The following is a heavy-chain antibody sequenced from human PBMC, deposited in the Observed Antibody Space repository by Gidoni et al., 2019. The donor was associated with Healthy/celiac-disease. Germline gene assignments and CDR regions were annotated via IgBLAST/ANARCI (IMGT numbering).Heavy chain of an antibody. V-gene: IGHV3-23*01. D-gene: IGHD6-25*01. CDR2: ISGSGGST. J-gene: IGHJ6*02. CDR1: GFTFSSYA. CDR3: AKAAKYYYYGMDV. Sequence: RLSCAASGFTFSSYAMSWVRQAPGKGLEWVSAISGSGGSTYYADSVKGRFTISRDNSKNTLYLQMNSLRADDTAVYYCAKAAKYYYYGMDVWGQGTTVTVSS.